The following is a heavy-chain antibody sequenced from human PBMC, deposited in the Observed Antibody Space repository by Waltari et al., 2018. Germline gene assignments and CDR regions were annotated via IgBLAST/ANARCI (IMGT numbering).Heavy chain of an antibody. CDR1: GNIFTGHF. V-gene: IGHV1-2*06. D-gene: IGHD3-3*01. CDR2: INTRNGDT. CDR3: ARDRNYDFWTGRYGMDV. Sequence: QVQLVQSGTEVKKVGASVKVSCKASGNIFTGHFITWVRQAPGQGLEWVGRINTRNGDTDYAQKFQGRVTMTSDTPITTVYMELSSLRSDDKAVYYCARDRNYDFWTGRYGMDVWGQGTTVTVSS. J-gene: IGHJ6*02.